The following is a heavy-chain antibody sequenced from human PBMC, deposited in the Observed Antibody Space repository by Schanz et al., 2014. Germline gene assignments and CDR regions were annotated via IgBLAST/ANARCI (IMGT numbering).Heavy chain of an antibody. CDR2: ISPYNGNT. Sequence: QVQLVQSGAEMKKPGASVKVSCKASGYTFTSYSMHWVRQAPGQGLEWMGWISPYNGNTNYAQKLQGRVTMTADTSTSTAYMDLRSLRSDDTAVYYCARGGGPEDVFDIWGQGTILTVSS. CDR1: GYTFTSYS. V-gene: IGHV1-18*04. CDR3: ARGGGPEDVFDI. D-gene: IGHD5-12*01. J-gene: IGHJ3*02.